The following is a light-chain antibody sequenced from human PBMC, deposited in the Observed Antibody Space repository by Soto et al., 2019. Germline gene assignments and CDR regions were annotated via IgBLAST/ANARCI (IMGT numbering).Light chain of an antibody. CDR1: SSDVGGYNF. CDR3: SSYAGTNNYV. V-gene: IGLV2-14*01. CDR2: EVS. J-gene: IGLJ1*01. Sequence: QSVLTQPASVSGSPGQSITISCTGTSSDVGGYNFVSWYQQYPGKAPKLVIYEVSNRPSGISNRFSGSKSGNTASLTVSGLQAEDEADYYCSSYAGTNNYVFGIGTKVTVL.